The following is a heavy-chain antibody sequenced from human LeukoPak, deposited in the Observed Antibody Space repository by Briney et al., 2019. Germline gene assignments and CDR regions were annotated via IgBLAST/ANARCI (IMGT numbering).Heavy chain of an antibody. Sequence: SETLSLTCTVSGGSINGSSYYWGWIRQPPGKGLEWIGSIYYSGNTYYNPSLKSRVTISVDTSKNQFSLKLRSVTAADTAVYYCARMVVAARYYFDFWGQGTLVTVSS. CDR2: IYYSGNT. CDR3: ARMVVAARYYFDF. V-gene: IGHV4-39*01. D-gene: IGHD5-12*01. CDR1: GGSINGSSYY. J-gene: IGHJ4*02.